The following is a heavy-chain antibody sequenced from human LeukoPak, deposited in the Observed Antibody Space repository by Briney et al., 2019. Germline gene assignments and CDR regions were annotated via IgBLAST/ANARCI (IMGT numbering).Heavy chain of an antibody. CDR3: AREGSDWNYYYYMDV. D-gene: IGHD6-19*01. V-gene: IGHV3-7*01. CDR2: IKQDGSEK. Sequence: GGSLRLSCAASGFTFSSYWTSWVRQAPGKGLEWVANIKQDGSEKYYVDSVKGRFTISRDNAKNSLYLQMNSLRAEDTAVYYCAREGSDWNYYYYMDVWGKGTTVTISS. CDR1: GFTFSSYW. J-gene: IGHJ6*03.